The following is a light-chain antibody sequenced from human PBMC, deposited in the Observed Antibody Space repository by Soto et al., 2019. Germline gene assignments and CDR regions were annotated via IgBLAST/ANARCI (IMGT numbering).Light chain of an antibody. CDR3: QQYGNSPQT. CDR1: QSLSSS. Sequence: EIVMTQSPATLSVSPGEGATLSCRASQSLSSSLAWYQQKPGQAPRLLIYGASTRATGIPDRFSGSGSGTDYTLTIGRLEPEDFAVYYCQQYGNSPQTFGQGTKV. V-gene: IGKV3-20*01. CDR2: GAS. J-gene: IGKJ1*01.